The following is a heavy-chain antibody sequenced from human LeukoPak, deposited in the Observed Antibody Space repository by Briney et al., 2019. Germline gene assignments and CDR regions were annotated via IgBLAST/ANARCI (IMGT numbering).Heavy chain of an antibody. CDR3: ARSQRDNIVVVVAATDSGSDY. CDR1: GGSFSGYY. D-gene: IGHD2-15*01. J-gene: IGHJ4*02. CDR2: INHSGST. V-gene: IGHV4-34*01. Sequence: PSETLSLTCAVYGGSFSGYYWSWIRQPPGKGLEWIGEINHSGSTNYNPSLKSRVTISVDTSKNQFSLKLSSVTAADTAVYYCARSQRDNIVVVVAATDSGSDYWGQGTLVTVSS.